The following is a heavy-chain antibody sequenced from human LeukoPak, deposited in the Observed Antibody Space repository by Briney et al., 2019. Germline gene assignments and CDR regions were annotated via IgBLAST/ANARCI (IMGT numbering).Heavy chain of an antibody. CDR2: IRVSGSST. J-gene: IGHJ4*02. CDR1: GFTFSNYA. D-gene: IGHD5-18*01. CDR3: AKDSASYGRFDY. V-gene: IGHV3-23*01. Sequence: GGSLRLSCAASGFTFSNYAMSWVRQVSGKGLEWVSVIRVSGSSTYYADSVKGRFTISRDNSKSTLYLQMNSLRAEDTAVYFCAKDSASYGRFDYWGQGTLVTVSS.